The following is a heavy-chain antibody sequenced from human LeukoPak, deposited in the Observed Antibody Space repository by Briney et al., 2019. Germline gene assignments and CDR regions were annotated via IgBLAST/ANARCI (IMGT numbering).Heavy chain of an antibody. CDR2: FDPSDSYT. V-gene: IGHV5-10-1*01. Sequence: GESLRISCQGSGSSFTSYWISWVRQMPGKGLEWMGRFDPSDSYTNYSPSFQGHVTISADKSISTAYLQWSSLKASDTAMYYCARHISGYSGYAHNFDYWGQGTLVTVSS. CDR3: ARHISGYSGYAHNFDY. J-gene: IGHJ4*02. CDR1: GSSFTSYW. D-gene: IGHD5-12*01.